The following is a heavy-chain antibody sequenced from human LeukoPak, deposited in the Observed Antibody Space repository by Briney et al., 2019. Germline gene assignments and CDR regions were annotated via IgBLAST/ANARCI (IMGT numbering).Heavy chain of an antibody. J-gene: IGHJ4*02. CDR1: GGSLSSSNYY. Sequence: ETLSLTCTVSGGSLSSSNYYWGWIRQPPGKGLEWIGEINHSGSTNYNPSLKSRVTISVDTSKNQFSLKLSSVTAADTAVYYCASRRYCSGGSCRVVDYWGQGTLVTVSS. CDR3: ASRRYCSGGSCRVVDY. V-gene: IGHV4-39*07. CDR2: INHSGST. D-gene: IGHD2-15*01.